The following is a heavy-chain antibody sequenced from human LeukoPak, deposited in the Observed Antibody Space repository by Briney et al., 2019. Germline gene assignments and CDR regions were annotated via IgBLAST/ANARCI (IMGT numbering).Heavy chain of an antibody. V-gene: IGHV4-4*07. CDR3: ARQGVATAIDY. J-gene: IGHJ4*02. CDR1: GGSISNYY. CDR2: ISASGNT. Sequence: PSETLSLTCTVSGGSISNYYWSWIRQPAGKGLEWIGRISASGNTNYNPCLKSRVTMSVDTSMNLFALKLSSVTAADTAVYYCARQGVATAIDYWGQGTLVTVSS. D-gene: IGHD2-21*02.